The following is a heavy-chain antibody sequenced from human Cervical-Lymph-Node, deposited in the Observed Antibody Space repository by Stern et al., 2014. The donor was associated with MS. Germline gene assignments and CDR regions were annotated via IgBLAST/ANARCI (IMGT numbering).Heavy chain of an antibody. CDR2: ISWNSNSK. D-gene: IGHD6-19*01. Sequence: EVQLEESGGGLVQPGRSLSLPCTASGFTFDDHAMNWVRQTPAKGPEWGGGISWNSNSKAQAASLHGRLTIVRGKDNTSLYLELNSLRPEDTALYYCVKDVDSSIAVSFDHGGQGTLVTVSS. CDR3: VKDVDSSIAVSFDH. CDR1: GFTFDDHA. J-gene: IGHJ4*02. V-gene: IGHV3-9*01.